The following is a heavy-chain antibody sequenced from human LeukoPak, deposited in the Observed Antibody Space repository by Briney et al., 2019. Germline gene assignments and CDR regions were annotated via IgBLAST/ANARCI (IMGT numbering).Heavy chain of an antibody. CDR2: IYTSGST. CDR3: ARDVRSGWYAYFDY. CDR1: GGSIGSYY. D-gene: IGHD6-19*01. V-gene: IGHV4-4*07. Sequence: SETLSLTCTVSGGSIGSYYWSWIRQPAGKGLEWIGRIYTSGSTNYNPSLKSRVTMSVDTSKNQFSLKLSSVTAADTAVYYCARDVRSGWYAYFDYWGQGTLLTVSS. J-gene: IGHJ4*02.